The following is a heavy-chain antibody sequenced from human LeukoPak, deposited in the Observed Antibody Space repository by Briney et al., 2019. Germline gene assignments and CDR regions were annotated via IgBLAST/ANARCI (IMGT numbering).Heavy chain of an antibody. Sequence: PGGPLRLSCAASGFTFSSYAMHWIRQAPGKGLEWVAVISYDGSNKYYADSVKGRFTISRDNSKNTLYLQMNSLRAEDTAVYYCARDRASLFYFDYWGQGTLVTVSS. CDR2: ISYDGSNK. J-gene: IGHJ4*02. V-gene: IGHV3-30*04. CDR1: GFTFSSYA. CDR3: ARDRASLFYFDY.